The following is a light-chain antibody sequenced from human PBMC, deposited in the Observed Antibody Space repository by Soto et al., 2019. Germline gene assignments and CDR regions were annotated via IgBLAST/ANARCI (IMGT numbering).Light chain of an antibody. J-gene: IGKJ5*01. V-gene: IGKV3-11*01. CDR3: QQSSDWPPIT. Sequence: EIVLTQSPATLSLSPGERATLSCRASQSVSNCLGWYQQKPGQAPRLLIYDASNRAPGIPARFSGSGSGTDFTLTISSLEPEDFAVYYCQQSSDWPPITFGQGTRLEIK. CDR2: DAS. CDR1: QSVSNC.